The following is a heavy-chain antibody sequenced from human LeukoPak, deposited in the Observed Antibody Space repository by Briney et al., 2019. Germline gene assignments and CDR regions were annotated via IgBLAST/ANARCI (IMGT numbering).Heavy chain of an antibody. V-gene: IGHV1-2*02. CDR3: ARTTLARPYYFDY. Sequence: ASVKVSCKASGYTFTSYYMHWVRQAPGQGLEWMGWINPNSGGTNYAQKFQGRVTMTRDMSTSTVYMELSSLRSEDTAVYYCARTTLARPYYFDYWGQGTLVTVSS. CDR2: INPNSGGT. J-gene: IGHJ4*02. CDR1: GYTFTSYY. D-gene: IGHD1-26*01.